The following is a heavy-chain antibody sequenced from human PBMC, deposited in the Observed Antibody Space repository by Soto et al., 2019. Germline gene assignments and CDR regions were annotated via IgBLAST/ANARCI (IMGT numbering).Heavy chain of an antibody. V-gene: IGHV3-7*01. CDR3: ARDRYYGSGSYSDY. Sequence: PGGSLRLSCAASGFSFSIYWMSWVRQAPGKGLEWVANIKEDGSEKYYVDSVKGRFTISRDNAKNSLYLQMNSLRAEDTAVYYCARDRYYGSGSYSDYWGQGTLVTVSS. J-gene: IGHJ4*02. CDR2: IKEDGSEK. D-gene: IGHD3-10*01. CDR1: GFSFSIYW.